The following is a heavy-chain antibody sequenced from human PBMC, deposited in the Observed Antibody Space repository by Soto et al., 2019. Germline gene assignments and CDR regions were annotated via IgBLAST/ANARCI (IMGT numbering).Heavy chain of an antibody. CDR1: GYTFTSYD. V-gene: IGHV1-8*01. CDR2: RNPNSGNT. J-gene: IGHJ6*03. Sequence: ASVKVSCKASGYTFTSYDSNWVRQATGQGLEGMGWRNPNSGNTGYAQKFQGGVTMTRNTSISTAYMELSSLRSEDRAVYYCARVKSSSWYRLIKNYYYYMDVWGKGTTVTVSS. D-gene: IGHD6-13*01. CDR3: ARVKSSSWYRLIKNYYYYMDV.